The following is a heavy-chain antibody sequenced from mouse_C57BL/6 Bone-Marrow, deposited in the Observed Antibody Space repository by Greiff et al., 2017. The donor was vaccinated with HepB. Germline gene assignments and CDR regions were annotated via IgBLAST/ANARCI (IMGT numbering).Heavy chain of an antibody. Sequence: QVQLQQPGAELVRPGSSVKLSCKASGYTFTSYWMDWVKQRPGQGLEWIGNIYPSDSETHYNQKFKDKATLTVDKSSSTAYMQLSSLTSEDSAVYYCARLREGYFDYWVQGTTLTVSS. CDR3: ARLREGYFDY. V-gene: IGHV1-61*01. CDR2: IYPSDSET. CDR1: GYTFTSYW. J-gene: IGHJ2*01.